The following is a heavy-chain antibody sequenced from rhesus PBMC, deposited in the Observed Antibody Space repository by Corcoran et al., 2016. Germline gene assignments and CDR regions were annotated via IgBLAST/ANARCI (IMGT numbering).Heavy chain of an antibody. CDR1: GASISSYW. CDR2: INGNSGST. CDR3: ARDLASSGSDY. V-gene: IGHV4-80*01. D-gene: IGHD6-31*01. Sequence: QVQLQESGPGLVKPSETLSLTCAVSGASISSYWWSGIRQPPGKGLEWIGGINGNSGSTSYNPSLKSRVPISKDASKNQFSLKLSSVTAADTAVYYCARDLASSGSDYWGQGVLVTVSS. J-gene: IGHJ4*01.